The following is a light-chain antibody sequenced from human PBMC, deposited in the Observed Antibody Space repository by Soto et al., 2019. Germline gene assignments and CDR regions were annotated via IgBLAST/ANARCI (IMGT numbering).Light chain of an antibody. CDR1: SGHNSYS. CDR2: LNSDGSL. J-gene: IGLJ2*01. V-gene: IGLV4-69*01. CDR3: QAWATGGL. Sequence: QPVLTQPPSASASLGASVRLTCSLSSGHNSYSIAWHQQQPEKAPRFLMKLNSDGSLNKGDGIPDRFSGSSSGTARYLTIASLQTEDEADYYCQAWATGGLFGGGTKRTVL.